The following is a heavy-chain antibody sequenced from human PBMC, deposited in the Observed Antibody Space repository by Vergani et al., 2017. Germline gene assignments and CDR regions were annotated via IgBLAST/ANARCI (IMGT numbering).Heavy chain of an antibody. CDR1: GGTFSSYA. CDR2: IIPIFGTA. D-gene: IGHD4-11*01. J-gene: IGHJ6*02. V-gene: IGHV1-69*06. CDR3: ARVWSTVTMDYYYSMDV. Sequence: QVQLVQSGAEVKKPGSSVKVSCKASGGTFSSYAISWVRQAPGQGLEWMGGIIPIFGTANYAQKFQGRVTVTADKSTSTAYMGLSSLRSEDTAVYYCARVWSTVTMDYYYSMDVWGQGTTVTVSS.